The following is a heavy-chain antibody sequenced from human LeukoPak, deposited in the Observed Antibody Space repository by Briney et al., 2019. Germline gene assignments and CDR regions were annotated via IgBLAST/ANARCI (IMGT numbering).Heavy chain of an antibody. D-gene: IGHD5-12*01. CDR3: ARARGGYDFDY. CDR2: IKQDGSEK. CDR1: RFTFSSYW. Sequence: GGSLRLSCAASRFTFSSYWMSWVRQAPGKGLEWVANIKQDGSEKYYVDSVKGRFTISRDNAKNSLYLQLNSLSAEDTAVYYCARARGGYDFDYWGQGTLVTVSS. V-gene: IGHV3-7*03. J-gene: IGHJ4*02.